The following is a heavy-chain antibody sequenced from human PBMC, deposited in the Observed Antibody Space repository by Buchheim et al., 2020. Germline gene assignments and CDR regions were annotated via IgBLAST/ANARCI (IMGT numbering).Heavy chain of an antibody. J-gene: IGHJ4*02. CDR2: IWYDGSNK. CDR1: GFTFSSYG. V-gene: IGHV3-33*01. CDR3: ASNHRTFGGVIDAAN. Sequence: QVQLVESGGGVVQPGRSLRLSCAASGFTFSSYGMHWVRQAPGKGLEWVAVIWYDGSNKYYADSVKGRFTISRDNSKNTLYLQMNSLRAEDTAVYYCASNHRTFGGVIDAANWGQGTL. D-gene: IGHD3-16*02.